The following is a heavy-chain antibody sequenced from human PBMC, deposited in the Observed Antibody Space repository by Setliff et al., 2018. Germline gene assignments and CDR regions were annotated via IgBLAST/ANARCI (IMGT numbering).Heavy chain of an antibody. D-gene: IGHD3-3*01. CDR3: ARMSGFQYMDV. Sequence: GGSLRLSCAASGFTFSRSAIHWVRQASGKGLEWVGRVRSRINNFATAYDASVKGRFTVSRDNAKNSLYLQMSSLRAEDTAVYYCARMSGFQYMDVWGKGTTVTVSS. CDR1: GFTFSRSA. J-gene: IGHJ6*03. CDR2: VRSRINNFAT. V-gene: IGHV3-73*01.